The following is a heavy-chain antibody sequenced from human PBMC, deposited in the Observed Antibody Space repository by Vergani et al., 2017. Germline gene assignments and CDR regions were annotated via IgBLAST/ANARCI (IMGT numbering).Heavy chain of an antibody. CDR1: GYTFTSYD. V-gene: IGHV1-8*01. D-gene: IGHD3-22*01. CDR2: MNPNSGNT. CDR3: ARGVRRNDSSVYDY. J-gene: IGHJ4*02. Sequence: QVQLVQSGAEVKKPGASVTVSCTASGYTFTSYDINWVRQATGQGLEWMGWMNPNSGNTGYAQKFQGRVTMTRNTSISTAYMELSSLRSEDTAVYYWARGVRRNDSSVYDYWGRGTLVTVSS.